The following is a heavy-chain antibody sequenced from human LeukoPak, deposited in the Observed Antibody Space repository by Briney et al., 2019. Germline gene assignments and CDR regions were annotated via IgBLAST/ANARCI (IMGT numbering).Heavy chain of an antibody. CDR3: ARAGKASVVTAPDFDY. CDR2: INAGNGNT. V-gene: IGHV1-3*01. D-gene: IGHD2-21*02. J-gene: IGHJ4*02. Sequence: ASVKVSCKASGYTFTSYAMHWERQAPGQRLEWMGWINAGNGNTKYSQKFQGRVTITRDTSASTAYMELSSLRSEDTAVYYCARAGKASVVTAPDFDYWGQGTLVTVSS. CDR1: GYTFTSYA.